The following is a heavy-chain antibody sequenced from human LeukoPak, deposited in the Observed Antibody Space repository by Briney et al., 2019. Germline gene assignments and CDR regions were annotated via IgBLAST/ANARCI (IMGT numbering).Heavy chain of an antibody. CDR3: ARGYCSSTSCYLNWFDP. Sequence: PSQTLSLTCTVSGGSISSGDYYWSWIRQPPGKGLEWIGYIYYSGSTYYNPSLKSRVTISVDTSKNQFSLELSSVTAADTAVYYCARGYCSSTSCYLNWFDPWGQGTLVTVSS. D-gene: IGHD2-2*01. CDR1: GGSISSGDYY. CDR2: IYYSGST. J-gene: IGHJ5*02. V-gene: IGHV4-30-4*08.